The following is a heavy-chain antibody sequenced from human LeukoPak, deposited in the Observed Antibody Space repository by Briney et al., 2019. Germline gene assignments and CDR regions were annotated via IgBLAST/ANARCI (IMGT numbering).Heavy chain of an antibody. CDR3: ARVPRSNMAYFEY. D-gene: IGHD5-24*01. Sequence: SETLSLTCSVSGGSINSYYWSWIRQPPGEGLEWIGNIYYSGSTNYNPSLNSRVTISVDTSKNQFSLKVTSVTAADTAMYYCARVPRSNMAYFEYWGQGALVNLSS. J-gene: IGHJ4*02. V-gene: IGHV4-59*08. CDR2: IYYSGST. CDR1: GGSINSYY.